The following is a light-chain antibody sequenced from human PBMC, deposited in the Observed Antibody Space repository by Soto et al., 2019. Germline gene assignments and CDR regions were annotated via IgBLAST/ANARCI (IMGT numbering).Light chain of an antibody. CDR1: QSVLYSSNNNNY. V-gene: IGKV4-1*01. Sequence: DIVMTQSPDSLAVSLGERATINCKSSQSVLYSSNNNNYLAWYQQKPGQPPKLLIYWAFTRESGVPDRFSGRGCGADFTLSISSLQAEDVAVYYCQQYYISPWTFGQGTKVHIK. J-gene: IGKJ1*01. CDR2: WAF. CDR3: QQYYISPWT.